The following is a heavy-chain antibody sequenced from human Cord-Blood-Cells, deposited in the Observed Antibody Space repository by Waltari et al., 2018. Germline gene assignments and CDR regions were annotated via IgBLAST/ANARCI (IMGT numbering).Heavy chain of an antibody. CDR1: GFPVCSQY. J-gene: IGHJ4*02. CDR2: IYSGGST. CDR3: ARGNPFDY. Sequence: EVQLVEYGGCLIQPGGSLRHSCAASGFPVCSQYMSWVRQAPGKGLEWVSVIYSGGSTYDADSVKGRFTISRDNSKNTLYLQMNSLRAEDTAVYYCARGNPFDYWGQGTLVTVSS. D-gene: IGHD4-4*01. V-gene: IGHV3-53*01.